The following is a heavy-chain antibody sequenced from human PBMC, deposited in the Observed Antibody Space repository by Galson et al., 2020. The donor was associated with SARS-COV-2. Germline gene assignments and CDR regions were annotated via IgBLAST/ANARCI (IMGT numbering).Heavy chain of an antibody. J-gene: IGHJ4*02. D-gene: IGHD1-26*01. CDR1: GYSFSTYG. Sequence: ASVKVSCKASGYSFSTYGVSWVRQAPGQGLEWMGWISSYNTNYAEKFQGRDTLTTETSTGKAYMELRSLRSDDTAIYYCARHGPAVGQIGDYWGQGTLVTVSS. V-gene: IGHV1-18*01. CDR3: ARHGPAVGQIGDY. CDR2: ISSYNT.